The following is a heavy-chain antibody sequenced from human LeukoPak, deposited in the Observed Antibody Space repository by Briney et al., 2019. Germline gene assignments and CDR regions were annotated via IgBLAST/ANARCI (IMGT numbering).Heavy chain of an antibody. V-gene: IGHV1-69*04. CDR3: ARDLMGRLTAQTGEFDY. CDR2: IIPILGTA. D-gene: IGHD7-27*01. CDR1: GVSLSSSA. Sequence: GASVNVSCKASGVSLSSSAISWVRRASGQGLERMGRIIPILGTANYAQKFQGRVTITADKPTSTAYMELTSLRSEDTAVYYCARDLMGRLTAQTGEFDYWGQGTLVTVSS. J-gene: IGHJ4*02.